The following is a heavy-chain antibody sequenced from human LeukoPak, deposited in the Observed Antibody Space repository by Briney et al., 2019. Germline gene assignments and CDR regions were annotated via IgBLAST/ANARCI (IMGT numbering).Heavy chain of an antibody. Sequence: ASVTVSCKASGGTFSSYAISWVRQAPGRGLEWMGGIIPIFGTANYAQKFQGRVTITADESTSTAYMELSSLRSEDTAVYYCARGHTADDAFDIWGQGTMVTVSS. CDR1: GGTFSSYA. V-gene: IGHV1-69*13. D-gene: IGHD4-17*01. CDR2: IIPIFGTA. CDR3: ARGHTADDAFDI. J-gene: IGHJ3*02.